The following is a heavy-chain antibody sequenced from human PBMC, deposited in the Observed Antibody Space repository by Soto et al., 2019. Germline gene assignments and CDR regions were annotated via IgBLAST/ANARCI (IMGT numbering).Heavy chain of an antibody. Sequence: QLQLQESGPGLVKPSETLSLTCTVSGGSISSSSYYWGWIRQPPGKGLEWIGSIYYSGSTYYNPSLKSRVAIFLGASQNHSSLKLRSVTPAGTAVYYCARVYSGYDPQTPGFRYLPAYWGQGTLVTVSS. CDR1: GGSISSSSYY. J-gene: IGHJ4*02. CDR2: IYYSGST. D-gene: IGHD5-12*01. CDR3: ARVYSGYDPQTPGFRYLPAY. V-gene: IGHV4-39*02.